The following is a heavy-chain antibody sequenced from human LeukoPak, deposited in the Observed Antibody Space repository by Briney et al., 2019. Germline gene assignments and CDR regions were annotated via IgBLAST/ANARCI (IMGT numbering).Heavy chain of an antibody. V-gene: IGHV1-2*02. Sequence: EASVKVSCKASGYIFTGYSMHWVRQAPGQGLEWMGWINPNSGGTNYAQKFQGRVTMTRDTSISTAYMELSRLRSDDTAVYYCASCRAPFYDSSGPRVWDAFDIWGQGTMVTVSS. J-gene: IGHJ3*02. D-gene: IGHD3-22*01. CDR3: ASCRAPFYDSSGPRVWDAFDI. CDR1: GYIFTGYS. CDR2: INPNSGGT.